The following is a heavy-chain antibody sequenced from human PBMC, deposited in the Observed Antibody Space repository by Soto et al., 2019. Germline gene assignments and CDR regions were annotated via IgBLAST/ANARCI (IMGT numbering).Heavy chain of an antibody. CDR3: AREVGYCSGGSCYPDAFDI. CDR2: INAGNGNT. Sequence: ASVKVSCKASGYAFTSYAMHWVRQAPGQRLEWMGWINAGNGNTKYSQKFQGRVTITRDTSASTAYMELSSLRSEDTAVYYCAREVGYCSGGSCYPDAFDIWGQGTMVSVSS. CDR1: GYAFTSYA. J-gene: IGHJ3*02. V-gene: IGHV1-3*01. D-gene: IGHD2-15*01.